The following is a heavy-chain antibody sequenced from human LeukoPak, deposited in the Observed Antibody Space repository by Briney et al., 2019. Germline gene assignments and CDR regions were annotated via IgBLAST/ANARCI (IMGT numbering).Heavy chain of an antibody. D-gene: IGHD2-21*02. CDR1: GFTFSSYG. J-gene: IGHJ4*02. CDR3: ARDGLRRPPTPYCGGDCPLDY. V-gene: IGHV3-30*03. CDR2: ISYDGSNK. Sequence: PGGSLRLSCAASGFTFSSYGMHWVRQAPGKGLEGVAVISYDGSNKYYADSVKGRFTISRDNSKNTLYLQMNSLRAEDTAMYYCARDGLRRPPTPYCGGDCPLDYWGQGTLVSVSS.